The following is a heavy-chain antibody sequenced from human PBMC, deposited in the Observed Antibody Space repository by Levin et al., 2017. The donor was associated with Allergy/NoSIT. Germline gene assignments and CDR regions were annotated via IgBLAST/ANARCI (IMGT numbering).Heavy chain of an antibody. CDR1: GFTFRSYA. J-gene: IGHJ4*02. CDR2: IYVSADST. V-gene: IGHV3-23*01. Sequence: LSLPCATSGFTFRSYAMSWVRQAPGEGLEWVSAIYVSADSTYYSDSVKGRFTISRDSSKKTLYLHMNSLRAEDTAVYYCARSSRGYGTFDSWGQGTLVTVSS. D-gene: IGHD5-12*01. CDR3: ARSSRGYGTFDS.